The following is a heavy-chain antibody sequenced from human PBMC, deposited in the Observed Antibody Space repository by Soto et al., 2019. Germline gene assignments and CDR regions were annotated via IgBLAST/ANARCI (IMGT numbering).Heavy chain of an antibody. CDR2: VFYSGST. CDR3: ARVNDYGGNVADY. CDR1: GGSISTYY. D-gene: IGHD4-17*01. Sequence: SETLSLTCTVSGGSISTYYWSWIRQPQGKGLEWIGYVFYSGSTSYNPSLRSRVTISVDTSKNQFSLKLRSVTAADPAVYFCARVNDYGGNVADYWGQGTLVTVSS. J-gene: IGHJ4*02. V-gene: IGHV4-59*08.